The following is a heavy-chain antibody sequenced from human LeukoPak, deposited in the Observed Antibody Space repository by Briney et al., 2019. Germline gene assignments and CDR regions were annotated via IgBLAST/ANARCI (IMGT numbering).Heavy chain of an antibody. CDR2: ISSSGSTI. D-gene: IGHD6-19*01. CDR3: ARADSGGWSGFGMDV. V-gene: IGHV3-11*01. J-gene: IGHJ6*02. Sequence: LSLTCAVYGGSFSDYYMSWIRQAPGKGLEWVSYISSSGSTIYYADSVKGRFTISRDNAKNSLYLQMNSLRAEDTAVYYCARADSGGWSGFGMDVWGQGTTVTVSS. CDR1: GGSFSDYY.